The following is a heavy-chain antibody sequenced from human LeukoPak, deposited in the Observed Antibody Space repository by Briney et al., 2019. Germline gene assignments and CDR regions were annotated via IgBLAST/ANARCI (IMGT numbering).Heavy chain of an antibody. CDR2: VNQGATQK. CDR1: GFDFSTQW. J-gene: IGHJ6*04. CDR3: AELGITMIGGV. V-gene: IGHV3-7*01. D-gene: IGHD3-10*02. Sequence: GGSLRLSCAASGFDFSTQWMSWVRQAPGKGLEWVAIVNQGATQKYYVDSVKGRFTISRDNAKNSLYLQMNSLRAEDTAVYYCAELGITMIGGVWSKGTTVTISS.